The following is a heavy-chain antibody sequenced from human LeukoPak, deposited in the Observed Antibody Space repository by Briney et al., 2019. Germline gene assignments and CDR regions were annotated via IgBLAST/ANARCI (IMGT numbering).Heavy chain of an antibody. J-gene: IGHJ4*02. Sequence: SETLSLTCTVSGGSISSGGYYWSWIRQHPGKGLEWIGYIYYSGSTYYNPSLKSRVTISVDTSKNQFSLKLSSVTAADTAVYYCARGSSNGLWFGGQGTLVTVSS. D-gene: IGHD3-10*01. CDR2: IYYSGST. V-gene: IGHV4-31*03. CDR1: GGSISSGGYY. CDR3: ARGSSNGLWF.